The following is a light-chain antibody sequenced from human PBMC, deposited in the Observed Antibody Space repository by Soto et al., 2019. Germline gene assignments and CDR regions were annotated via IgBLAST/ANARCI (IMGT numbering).Light chain of an antibody. Sequence: DIQMTQSPSSLSASIGDRVTITCRASQTINNWLAWYQQKPGKAPNPLIYHASNLNTGVPSRFSGSAFGTEFTLTISSLQPDDFATYYCQHYNSYPWTFGQGTKVEIK. CDR1: QTINNW. V-gene: IGKV1-5*01. J-gene: IGKJ1*01. CDR3: QHYNSYPWT. CDR2: HAS.